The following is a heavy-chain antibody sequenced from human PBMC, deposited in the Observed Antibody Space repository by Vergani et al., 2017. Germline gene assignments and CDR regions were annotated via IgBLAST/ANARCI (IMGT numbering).Heavy chain of an antibody. D-gene: IGHD3-16*01. Sequence: QVQLQESGPGLVKPSQTLSLTCTVSGGSISSGRYYWSWILQPAGKGLEWIGRIYTRGRTNYNPPLKSRVTISVDTSKNQFSLQLSSVTAADTAVYYCAREALYDYVWGSSLDYWGQGTLVTVSS. J-gene: IGHJ4*02. CDR3: AREALYDYVWGSSLDY. CDR1: GGSISSGRYY. CDR2: IYTRGRT. V-gene: IGHV4-61*02.